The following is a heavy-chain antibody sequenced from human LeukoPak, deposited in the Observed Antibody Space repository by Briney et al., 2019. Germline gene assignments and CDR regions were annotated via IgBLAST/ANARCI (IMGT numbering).Heavy chain of an antibody. V-gene: IGHV4-59*01. CDR1: GGSISSYY. D-gene: IGHD3-3*01. CDR3: ARARYDFWSGYSEFDY. Sequence: SETLSLTCTVSGGSISSYYWSWIRQPPGKGLEWIGYIYYSGSTNYNPSLKSRVTISVDTSKNQFSLKLSSVTAADTAVYYCARARYDFWSGYSEFDYWGQGTLVTVSS. CDR2: IYYSGST. J-gene: IGHJ4*02.